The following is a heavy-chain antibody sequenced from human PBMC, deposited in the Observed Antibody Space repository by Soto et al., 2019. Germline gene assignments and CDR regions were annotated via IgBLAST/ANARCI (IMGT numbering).Heavy chain of an antibody. J-gene: IGHJ6*02. D-gene: IGHD3-10*01. CDR1: GYTFTSYY. CDR3: ARDYYYGSGSYRPMDV. CDR2: INPSGGST. V-gene: IGHV1-46*01. Sequence: XSVKVSCKASGYTFTSYYMHWVRQAPGQGLEWMGIINPSGGSTSYTQKFQGRVTMTRDTSTSTDYMEMSSLRYKDTAVNNCARDYYYGSGSYRPMDVWGQGTTVTVSS.